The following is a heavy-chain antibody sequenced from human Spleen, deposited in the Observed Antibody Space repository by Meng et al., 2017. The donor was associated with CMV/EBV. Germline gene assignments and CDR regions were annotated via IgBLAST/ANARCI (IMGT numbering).Heavy chain of an antibody. D-gene: IGHD6-19*01. Sequence: STGVGGGGVSEHRGKALEWMAVIYWNDDKRYSPSLKNRLTITEDNSKNQVVLTMTNLEPVDTATYYCVAALSGWDFSYYYYYAMDFWGQGTTVTVSS. CDR1: STGVG. CDR3: VAALSGWDFSYYYYYAMDF. J-gene: IGHJ6*02. V-gene: IGHV2-5*01. CDR2: IYWNDDK.